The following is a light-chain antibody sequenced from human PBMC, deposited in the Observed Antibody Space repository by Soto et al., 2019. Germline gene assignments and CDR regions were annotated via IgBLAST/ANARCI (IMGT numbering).Light chain of an antibody. J-gene: IGKJ1*01. CDR1: QAISSC. Sequence: DIQMTQSPSSVSESVGDRVTITCRASQAISSCLAWYQQRPGKAPKLLIYSASNLQSGVPSNFSGSGHGKDFTLTIPGLQPEDFATYFFHQAHCFPWTFGQGTKVEVK. CDR3: HQAHCFPWT. CDR2: SAS. V-gene: IGKV1-12*01.